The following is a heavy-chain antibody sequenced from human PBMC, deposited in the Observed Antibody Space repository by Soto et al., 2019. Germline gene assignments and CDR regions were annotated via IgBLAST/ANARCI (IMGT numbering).Heavy chain of an antibody. V-gene: IGHV3-23*01. CDR2: ISGSGGST. D-gene: IGHD1-26*01. CDR3: AKDLEPREWELPPSSGMDV. CDR1: GFTFSSYA. Sequence: EVQLLESGGGLVQPGGSLRLSCAASGFTFSSYAMSWVRQAPGKGLEWVSAISGSGGSTYYADSVKGRFTISRDNSKNTLYLQMNSLRAEDTAVYYCAKDLEPREWELPPSSGMDVWGQGTTVTVSS. J-gene: IGHJ6*02.